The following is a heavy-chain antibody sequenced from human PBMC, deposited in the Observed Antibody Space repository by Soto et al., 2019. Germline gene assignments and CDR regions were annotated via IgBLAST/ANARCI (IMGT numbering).Heavy chain of an antibody. CDR1: GFTLSSYA. CDR2: ISGSGGST. D-gene: IGHD3-3*01. J-gene: IGHJ4*02. Sequence: GGSLGISCAASGFTLSSYAMSWVRQAPGKGLEWVSAISGSGGSTYYADSVKGRFTISRDNSKNTLYLQMNSLRAEDTAVYYCAKGRVVPFDYWGQGTLVTVSS. V-gene: IGHV3-23*01. CDR3: AKGRVVPFDY.